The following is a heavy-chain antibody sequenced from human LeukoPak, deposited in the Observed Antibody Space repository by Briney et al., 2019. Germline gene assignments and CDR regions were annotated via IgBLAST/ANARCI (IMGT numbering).Heavy chain of an antibody. V-gene: IGHV3-23*01. CDR3: AKITMATTPNY. Sequence: GGSLRLSCAASGLTFSSYAMNWVRQASGKGLEWVSGITDNGRKTYYADSVKGRFSISRDNSKNTLYLQMSDLRAEDTAVYYCAKITMATTPNYWGQGTLVTVSS. CDR2: ITDNGRKT. D-gene: IGHD3-10*01. J-gene: IGHJ4*02. CDR1: GLTFSSYA.